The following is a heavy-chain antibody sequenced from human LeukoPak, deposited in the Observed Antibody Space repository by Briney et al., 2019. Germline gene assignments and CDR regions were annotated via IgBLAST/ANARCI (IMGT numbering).Heavy chain of an antibody. V-gene: IGHV4-34*01. CDR1: GGSFSGYY. Sequence: SETLSLTCAVYGGSFSGYYWSWIRQPPGKGLEWIGEINHSGSTNYNPSLKSRVTISVDTSKNHFSLKLSSVTAADTAFYYCARYIVSYPHDAFDIWGQGTMVTVSS. D-gene: IGHD1-26*01. CDR3: ARYIVSYPHDAFDI. J-gene: IGHJ3*02. CDR2: INHSGST.